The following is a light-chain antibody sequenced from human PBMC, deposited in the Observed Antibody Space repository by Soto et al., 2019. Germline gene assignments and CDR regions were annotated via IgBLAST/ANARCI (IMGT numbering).Light chain of an antibody. CDR3: CSYAGSSTFVV. J-gene: IGLJ2*01. Sequence: QSALTQPVSVSGSPGQSITISCTGTSSDVGGYNYVSWYQQHPGKAPKLMIYEVTKRPSGVSNRFSGSKSGNTASLTISGLQAEDESDYYCCSYAGSSTFVVFGGGTKLTVL. CDR2: EVT. CDR1: SSDVGGYNY. V-gene: IGLV2-23*02.